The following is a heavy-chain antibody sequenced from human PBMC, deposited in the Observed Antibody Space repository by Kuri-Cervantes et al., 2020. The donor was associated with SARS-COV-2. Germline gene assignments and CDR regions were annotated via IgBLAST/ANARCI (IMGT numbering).Heavy chain of an antibody. Sequence: ESLKISCTVSGGSISSYYWSWIRQPPGKGLEWIGYIYYSGSTNYNPSLKSRVTISVDTSKNQFSLKLSSVTAADTAVYYCARGREGYDFWSGYLNWFDPWGQGTLVTVSS. CDR3: ARGREGYDFWSGYLNWFDP. D-gene: IGHD3-3*01. J-gene: IGHJ5*02. V-gene: IGHV4-59*01. CDR1: GGSISSYY. CDR2: IYYSGST.